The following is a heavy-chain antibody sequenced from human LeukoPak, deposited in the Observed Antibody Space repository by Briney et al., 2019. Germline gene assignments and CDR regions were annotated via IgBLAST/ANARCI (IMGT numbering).Heavy chain of an antibody. Sequence: ASVTVSFTSSVYSFSTFGVGWVRQAPGQGQEWLGWISPYNGNTNYAHNFQGRVTLTTDTSTSVVYMEMRSLTSDDTAVYYCARGKKVTAFDYWGLGTLVTVSS. CDR2: ISPYNGNT. V-gene: IGHV1-18*01. D-gene: IGHD5-18*01. J-gene: IGHJ4*02. CDR3: ARGKKVTAFDY. CDR1: VYSFSTFG.